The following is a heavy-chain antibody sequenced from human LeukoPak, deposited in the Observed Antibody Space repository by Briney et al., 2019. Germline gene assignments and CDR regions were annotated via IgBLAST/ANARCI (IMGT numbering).Heavy chain of an antibody. D-gene: IGHD3-22*01. CDR3: ASPSDYYYDSSGYYSFDY. CDR2: ISAYNGNT. J-gene: IGHJ4*02. V-gene: IGHV1-18*01. CDR1: GYTFTSYG. Sequence: ASVKVSCKASGYTFTSYGISWVRQAPGQGLEWMGWISAYNGNTNYAQKLQGRVTMTTDTSTSTAYMELSSLRSEDTAVYYCASPSDYYYDSSGYYSFDYWGQGTLVTVSS.